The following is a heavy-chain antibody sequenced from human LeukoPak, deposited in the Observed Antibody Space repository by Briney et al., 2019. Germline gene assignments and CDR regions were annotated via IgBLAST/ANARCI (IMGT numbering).Heavy chain of an antibody. J-gene: IGHJ5*02. CDR2: ISAYNGNT. CDR3: ASVKGSYGNNWFDP. CDR1: GYTFTNYG. D-gene: IGHD1-26*01. V-gene: IGHV1-18*01. Sequence: ASVKVCCKASGYTFTNYGLSWVRQAPGQGLEWMGWISAYNGNTKYAQKVQGRVTITRDTSTSTAYMELRSLRSDDTAVYYCASVKGSYGNNWFDPWGQGTLVTVSS.